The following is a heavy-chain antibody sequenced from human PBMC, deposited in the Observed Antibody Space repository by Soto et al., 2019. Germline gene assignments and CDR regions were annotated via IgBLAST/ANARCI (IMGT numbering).Heavy chain of an antibody. CDR1: GYPFTTYG. J-gene: IGHJ4*01. CDR3: TREVANFSGILSCVY. Sequence: ASEKVACKASGYPFTTYGMSWVRQAPGQGLEWMGWMSAYSGDTRYAKKFQGRVTMTRDTSTSTAYMELGSLGSDDTAVYYCTREVANFSGILSCVYWG. V-gene: IGHV1-18*04. D-gene: IGHD2-2*01. CDR2: MSAYSGDT.